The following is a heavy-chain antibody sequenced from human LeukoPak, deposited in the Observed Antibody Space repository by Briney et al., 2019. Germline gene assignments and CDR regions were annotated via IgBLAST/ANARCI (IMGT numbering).Heavy chain of an antibody. Sequence: GASVKVSCKASGYTFTSYGISWVRQAPGQRLEWMGWINAVNGNTKYSQEFQGRVTITRDTSASTAYMELSSLTSEDTAVYYCARKPSGSNHPFDNWGQGTLVTVSS. CDR1: GYTFTSYG. CDR2: INAVNGNT. D-gene: IGHD1-26*01. J-gene: IGHJ4*02. CDR3: ARKPSGSNHPFDN. V-gene: IGHV1-3*01.